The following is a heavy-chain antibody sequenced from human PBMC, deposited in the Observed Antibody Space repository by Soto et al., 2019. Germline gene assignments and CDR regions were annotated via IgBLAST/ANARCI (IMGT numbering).Heavy chain of an antibody. V-gene: IGHV4-39*01. CDR3: ASELVGLYYYYGMDV. D-gene: IGHD2-15*01. Sequence: SETLSLTCTVSGGSISSSSYYWGWIRQPPGKGLEWIGSIYYSGSTYYNPSLKSRVTISVDTSKNQFSLKLSSVTAADTAVYYCASELVGLYYYYGMDVWGQGTTVTVSS. J-gene: IGHJ6*02. CDR1: GGSISSSSYY. CDR2: IYYSGST.